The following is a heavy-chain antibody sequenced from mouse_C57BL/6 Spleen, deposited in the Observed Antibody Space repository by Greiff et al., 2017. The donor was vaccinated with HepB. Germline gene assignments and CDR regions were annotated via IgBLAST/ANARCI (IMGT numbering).Heavy chain of an antibody. CDR2: IDPSDSYT. V-gene: IGHV1-50*01. CDR1: GYTFTSYW. J-gene: IGHJ2*01. Sequence: QVQLQQPGAELVKPGASVKLSCKASGYTFTSYWMQWVKQRPGQGLEWIGEIDPSDSYTNYNQKFKGKATLTVDTSSSTAYMQLSSLTSEDSAVYYCARGAPTGTPFDYWGQGTTLTVSS. CDR3: ARGAPTGTPFDY. D-gene: IGHD4-1*02.